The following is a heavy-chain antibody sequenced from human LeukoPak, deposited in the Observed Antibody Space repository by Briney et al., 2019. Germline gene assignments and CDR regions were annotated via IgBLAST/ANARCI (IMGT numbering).Heavy chain of an antibody. V-gene: IGHV2-5*01. CDR3: AHMYFSNINCHHYFEC. D-gene: IGHD2-2*01. CDR2: IYWNDDK. CDR1: GFSLSSSGVG. Sequence: SGPTLVNPTQTLTLTCSFSGFSLSSSGVGVGWIRQPPGKALEWLALIYWNDDKRYSPSLKSRLTITKDTSKNQVVLTMTNMDPVDTATYYCAHMYFSNINCHHYFECWGQGTLVTVSS. J-gene: IGHJ4*02.